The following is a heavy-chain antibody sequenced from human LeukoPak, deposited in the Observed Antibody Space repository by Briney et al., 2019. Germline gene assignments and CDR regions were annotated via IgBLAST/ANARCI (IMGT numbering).Heavy chain of an antibody. J-gene: IGHJ5*02. D-gene: IGHD3-10*01. Sequence: LETLSLTCNVSGGSVTSGGFYWGWLRQPPGKGPEWIATVYSTGSTYYNPSLKSRVTISIYTSKNHFSLRLTSVTATDTAVYYCARHSGSGSLSRPFDPWGQGTLVTVSS. V-gene: IGHV4-39*01. CDR2: VYSTGST. CDR1: GGSVTSGGFY. CDR3: ARHSGSGSLSRPFDP.